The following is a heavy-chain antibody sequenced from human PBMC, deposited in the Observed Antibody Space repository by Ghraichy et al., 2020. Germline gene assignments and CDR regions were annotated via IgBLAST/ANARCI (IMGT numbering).Heavy chain of an antibody. CDR3: ARRVVVVTAAPHPCGMDV. CDR2: INSDGSST. J-gene: IGHJ6*02. CDR1: GFTFRSYW. D-gene: IGHD2-2*01. V-gene: IGHV3-74*01. Sequence: GGSLRLSCAASGFTFRSYWMHWVRQVPGKGLVWVSHINSDGSSTAYAESVKGRFTISRDNAKNTVYLQMNSLRAEDTAVYYCARRVVVVTAAPHPCGMDVWGQGTTVTVSS.